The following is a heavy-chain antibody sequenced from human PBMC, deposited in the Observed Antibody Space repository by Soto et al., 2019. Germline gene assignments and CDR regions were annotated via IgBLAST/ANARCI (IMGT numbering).Heavy chain of an antibody. CDR1: GGSISNSNDY. J-gene: IGHJ4*02. D-gene: IGHD3-22*01. CDR2: IYYTGNT. CDR3: ERHSIWLLLSDY. Sequence: PSETQSITCNISGGSISNSNDYWGWIRQPPGKGLEWIGSIYYTGNTYYNPSLKSRVTISVDTSKNQFSLKLGSVTAADTAVYFCERHSIWLLLSDYWGQGTLVTVSS. V-gene: IGHV4-39*01.